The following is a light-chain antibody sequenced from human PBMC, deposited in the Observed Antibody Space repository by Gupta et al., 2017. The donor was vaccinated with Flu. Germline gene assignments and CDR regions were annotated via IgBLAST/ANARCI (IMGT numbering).Light chain of an antibody. V-gene: IGKV3-20*01. CDR2: GAS. CDR1: QIIITNH. J-gene: IGKJ4*01. Sequence: ELVLTHSPGTLSLSPGERATLSCRASQIIITNHLAWYQQKPGQAPRLLIYGASSRATGLPYRFTGSGSGTDFTLTISRLEPEDFAVYYCQQYGSSPLTFGGGTKVEIK. CDR3: QQYGSSPLT.